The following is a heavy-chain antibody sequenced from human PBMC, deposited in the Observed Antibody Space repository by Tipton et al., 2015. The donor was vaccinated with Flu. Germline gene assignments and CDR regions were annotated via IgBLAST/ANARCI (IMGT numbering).Heavy chain of an antibody. CDR3: AREVQAAAGICLDY. Sequence: QVQLVQSGGGLVMPGGSLRLSCVASGLTFSNFGMHWVRQAPGKGLEWVAVISSDGSENFYADSVKGRFTISRDNAKNSLYLQMNSLRAEDTALYYCAREVQAAAGICLDYWGQRTLVTVSS. CDR2: ISSDGSEN. J-gene: IGHJ4*02. D-gene: IGHD6-13*01. V-gene: IGHV3-30*03. CDR1: GLTFSNFG.